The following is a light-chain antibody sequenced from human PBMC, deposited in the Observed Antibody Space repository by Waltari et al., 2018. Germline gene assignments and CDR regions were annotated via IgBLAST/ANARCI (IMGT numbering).Light chain of an antibody. J-gene: IGKJ1*01. Sequence: EIVLTQSPGTLSLSPGARATPSCRASQNIGRYLVWYQQKPGQPPRLLIYEASRRATSIPDRFSGSGSGTDFSLTISRLEPEDFAVYYCQNHERLPATFGQGTKVEIK. CDR1: QNIGRY. CDR3: QNHERLPAT. CDR2: EAS. V-gene: IGKV3-20*01.